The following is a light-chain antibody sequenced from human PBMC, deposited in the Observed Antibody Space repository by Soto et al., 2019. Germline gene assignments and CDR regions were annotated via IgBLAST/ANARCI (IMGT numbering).Light chain of an antibody. Sequence: QSVLTQPPSASGSPGQSVTISCTGTSSDVGGYNYVSWYQQHPGKVPKLMIYEVSKRPSGVPDRVSGSKSGNTASLTVSGLQAEDEADYYCSSYAGRNTLVFGGGTKLTVL. CDR3: SSYAGRNTLV. V-gene: IGLV2-8*01. CDR2: EVS. J-gene: IGLJ2*01. CDR1: SSDVGGYNY.